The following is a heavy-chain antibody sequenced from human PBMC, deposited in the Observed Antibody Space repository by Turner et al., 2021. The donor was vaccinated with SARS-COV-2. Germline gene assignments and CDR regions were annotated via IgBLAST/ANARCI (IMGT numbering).Heavy chain of an antibody. V-gene: IGHV4-34*01. CDR2: INHSGNT. D-gene: IGHD3-16*01. CDR3: ARGRDDYIWGSPTPTYYFYY. CDR1: GGSFSGYY. Sequence: QVQLQQWGAGLLKPSETLSLTCAVYGGSFSGYYCSFIRQPPGKGLEWIGEINHSGNTNYNPSLQSRVITSVDTSKNHFSLKLTSVTAADTAVYYCARGRDDYIWGSPTPTYYFYYWGQGTLVTVSS. J-gene: IGHJ4*02.